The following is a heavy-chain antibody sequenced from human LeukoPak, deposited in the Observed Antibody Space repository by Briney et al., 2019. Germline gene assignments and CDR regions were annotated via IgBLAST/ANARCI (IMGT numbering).Heavy chain of an antibody. Sequence: PGGSLRLSCAASGFTFSSYWMHWVRQAPGKGLVWVSRINTDGSSTSYADSVKGRFTISRDNAKNTLYLQMNSLRAEDTAVYYCARVYLGYCSSTSCYTLSNWGQGTLVTVSS. D-gene: IGHD2-2*02. CDR3: ARVYLGYCSSTSCYTLSN. V-gene: IGHV3-74*01. CDR1: GFTFSSYW. CDR2: INTDGSST. J-gene: IGHJ4*02.